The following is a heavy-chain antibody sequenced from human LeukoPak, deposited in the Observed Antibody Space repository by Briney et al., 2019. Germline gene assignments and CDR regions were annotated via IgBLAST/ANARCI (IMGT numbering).Heavy chain of an antibody. CDR2: IIPIFGTA. CDR1: GGTFSSYA. D-gene: IGHD2-2*01. Sequence: SVKVSCKASGGTFSSYAISWVRQAPGQGLEWMGGIIPIFGTANYAQKFQGRVTITADESTSTAYMELSSLRSEDTAVYYCARGTVVVVLAGYYYMDVWGKGTTVTVSS. J-gene: IGHJ6*03. CDR3: ARGTVVVVLAGYYYMDV. V-gene: IGHV1-69*13.